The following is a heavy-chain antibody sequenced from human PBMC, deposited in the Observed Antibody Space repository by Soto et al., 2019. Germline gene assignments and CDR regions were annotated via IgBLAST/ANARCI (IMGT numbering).Heavy chain of an antibody. D-gene: IGHD3-3*01. CDR3: ARRREYYDFWSGYYNFGDYYYGMDV. V-gene: IGHV3-74*01. CDR2: INSDGSST. Sequence: GGSLRLSCAASGFTFSSYWMHWVRQAPGKGLVWVSRINSDGSSTSYADSVKGRFTISRDNAKNTLYLQMNSLRAEDTAVYYCARRREYYDFWSGYYNFGDYYYGMDVWGQGTTVTVSS. J-gene: IGHJ6*02. CDR1: GFTFSSYW.